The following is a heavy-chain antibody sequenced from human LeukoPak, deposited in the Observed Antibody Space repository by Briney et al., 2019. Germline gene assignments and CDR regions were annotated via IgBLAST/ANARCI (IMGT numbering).Heavy chain of an antibody. D-gene: IGHD4-17*01. CDR1: GFTFDDYA. J-gene: IGHJ6*02. CDR2: ISWNSGNI. Sequence: PGRSLRLSCAASGFTFDDYAMPWVRQAPGKGLEWVSGISWNSGNIGYADSVKGRFIISRDNAKNSLFLQMNTLRAEDTALYYCAKDCRYGEDYFYGMDVWGQGTTVTVSS. V-gene: IGHV3-9*01. CDR3: AKDCRYGEDYFYGMDV.